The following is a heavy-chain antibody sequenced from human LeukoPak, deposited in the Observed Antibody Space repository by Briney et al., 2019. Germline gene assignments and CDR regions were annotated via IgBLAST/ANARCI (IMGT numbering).Heavy chain of an antibody. CDR2: INPNSGGT. J-gene: IGHJ6*03. CDR3: ARNSYARLYYYYYMDV. V-gene: IGHV1-2*02. D-gene: IGHD3-16*01. Sequence: ASVKVSRKASGYTFTGYYMHWVRQAPGQGLEWMGWINPNSGGTNYAQKFQGRVTMTRDTSISTAYMELSRLRSDDTAVYYCARNSYARLYYYYYMDVWGKGTTVTISS. CDR1: GYTFTGYY.